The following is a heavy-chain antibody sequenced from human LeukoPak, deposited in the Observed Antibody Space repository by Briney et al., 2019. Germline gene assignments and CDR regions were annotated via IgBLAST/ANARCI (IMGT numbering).Heavy chain of an antibody. J-gene: IGHJ6*03. CDR1: GFTVSSDY. V-gene: IGHV3-30*18. CDR3: AKNRGAGSHYYYHMNV. Sequence: PGGSLRLSCAASGFTVSSDYMSWVRQAPGKGLEWVAVISYDGSNKYYADSVKGRFTISRDNSKNTLYLQMNSLRVEDTAVYYCAKNRGAGSHYYYHMNVWGKGTTVTVSS. CDR2: ISYDGSNK. D-gene: IGHD1-26*01.